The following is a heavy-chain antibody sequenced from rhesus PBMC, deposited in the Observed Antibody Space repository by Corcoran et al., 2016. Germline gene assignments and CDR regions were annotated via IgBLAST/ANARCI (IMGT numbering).Heavy chain of an antibody. CDR3: ARHPYWGGFDY. J-gene: IGHJ4*01. D-gene: IGHD3-34*01. CDR2: IYGSGGST. Sequence: QVQLQESGPAVVKPSETLSLTCAVSGGSISSSNWWSWIRQSPGKGLEWIGGIYGSGGSTEYNPSFKSRVTISIDTSKNQFSLKLSSVTAADTAVYYCARHPYWGGFDYWGQGVLVTVSS. CDR1: GGSISSSNW. V-gene: IGHV4-93*02.